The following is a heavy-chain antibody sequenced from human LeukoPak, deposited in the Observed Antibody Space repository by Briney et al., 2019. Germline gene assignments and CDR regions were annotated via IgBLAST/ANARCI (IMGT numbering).Heavy chain of an antibody. Sequence: SEALSLTCTVSGGSISSGSYYWSWIRQPAGKGLEWIGRIYTSGSTNYNPSLKSRVSILLDASKNEFSLKLSSVTAADTAVYYCARHQPSGSYTGHAFDIWGQGTMVTVSS. CDR3: ARHQPSGSYTGHAFDI. CDR1: GGSISSGSYY. D-gene: IGHD1-26*01. V-gene: IGHV4-61*02. J-gene: IGHJ3*02. CDR2: IYTSGST.